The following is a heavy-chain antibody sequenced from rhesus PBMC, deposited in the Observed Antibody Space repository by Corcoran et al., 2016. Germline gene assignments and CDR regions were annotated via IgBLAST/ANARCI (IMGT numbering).Heavy chain of an antibody. CDR2: IIERGGTI. V-gene: IGHV3-100*02. CDR1: GFTFSSYD. Sequence: DVQLVESGGGLVKPGGSLRLSCVASGFTFSSYDMHWVRQAPGKGLEWVSVIIERGGTIYYAESVKGRFTSSRDNAKNSLFLQMNSLRAEDTAVYYCTRGYCSGIYCYGDDAFDFWGQGLRVTVSS. J-gene: IGHJ3*01. CDR3: TRGYCSGIYCYGDDAFDF. D-gene: IGHD2-27*01.